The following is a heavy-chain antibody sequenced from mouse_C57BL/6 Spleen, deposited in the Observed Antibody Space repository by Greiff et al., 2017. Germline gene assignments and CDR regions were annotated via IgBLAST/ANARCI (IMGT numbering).Heavy chain of an antibody. Sequence: QVQLQQPGAELVKPGASVKLSCKASGYTFTSYWMPWVKQRPGHGLEWSGNITPGNGGTNYNEKFKGKSTLTVDKSSSTAYLQLSSLTSEGSAVYYGTRDLILKFADWGQGTPVTVSA. J-gene: IGHJ3*01. CDR1: GYTFTSYW. CDR2: ITPGNGGT. CDR3: TRDLILKFAD. V-gene: IGHV1-53*01. D-gene: IGHD1-1*01.